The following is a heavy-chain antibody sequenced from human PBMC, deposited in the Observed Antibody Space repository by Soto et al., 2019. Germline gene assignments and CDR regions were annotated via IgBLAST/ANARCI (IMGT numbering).Heavy chain of an antibody. J-gene: IGHJ4*02. D-gene: IGHD3-22*01. CDR2: IYPGDSDT. Sequence: PGESLNISCKGSGYSFTSHSLSWVPQMPGKGLEWMGIIYPGDSDTRYSPSFQGQVTISADKSISTAYLQWSSLKASDTAMYYCARSDSSGYHTYYFDYWGQGTLVTVSS. CDR1: GYSFTSHS. V-gene: IGHV5-51*01. CDR3: ARSDSSGYHTYYFDY.